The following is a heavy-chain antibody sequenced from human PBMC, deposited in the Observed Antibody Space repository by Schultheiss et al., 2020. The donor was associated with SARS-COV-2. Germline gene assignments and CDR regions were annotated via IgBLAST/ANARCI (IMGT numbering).Heavy chain of an antibody. CDR2: ISSSGSVI. CDR3: TRGIWETLAHYHMDV. Sequence: GSLRLSCAASGFALSRYSMNWVRQAPGKGLEWVSYISSSGSVIYDADSLKGRITISRDNAKNSLYLQVNSLRDEDTAVYYCTRGIWETLAHYHMDVWGKGTTVTVSS. CDR1: GFALSRYS. D-gene: IGHD1-26*01. J-gene: IGHJ6*03. V-gene: IGHV3-48*02.